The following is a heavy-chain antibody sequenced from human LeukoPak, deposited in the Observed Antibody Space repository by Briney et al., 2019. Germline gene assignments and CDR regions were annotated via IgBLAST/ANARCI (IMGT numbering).Heavy chain of an antibody. CDR3: VRDHCQVCGYFDS. CDR1: GFTFSSYA. V-gene: IGHV3-30*04. CDR2: VYFVGRNT. J-gene: IGHJ4*02. D-gene: IGHD2-8*01. Sequence: PGRSLRLSCAASGFTFSSYAMHWVRQAPGKGLEWVAFVYFVGRNTFYAASVKGRFTISRDNSRNSLYIQMNSLRTAESAVYYCVRDHCQVCGYFDSWGQGTLVTVSS.